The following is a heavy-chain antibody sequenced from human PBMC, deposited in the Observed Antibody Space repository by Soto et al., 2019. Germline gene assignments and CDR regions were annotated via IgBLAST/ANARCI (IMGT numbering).Heavy chain of an antibody. J-gene: IGHJ4*02. V-gene: IGHV3-23*01. D-gene: IGHD3-22*01. Sequence: GGSLRLSCVASGFSFTTHAMSWVRQAPGKGLEWVSTISGTGIDTVYADSVEGRFTISRDNSRHTLFLQMNSLRAEDTAVYYCAKREAYYDSSGFDYWGQGTLVTVSS. CDR2: ISGTGIDT. CDR3: AKREAYYDSSGFDY. CDR1: GFSFTTHA.